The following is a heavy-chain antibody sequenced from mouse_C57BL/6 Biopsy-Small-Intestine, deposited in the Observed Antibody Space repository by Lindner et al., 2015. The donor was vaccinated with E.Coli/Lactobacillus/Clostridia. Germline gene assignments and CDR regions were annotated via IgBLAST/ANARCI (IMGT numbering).Heavy chain of an antibody. D-gene: IGHD2-4*01. CDR3: ARAYSGYDFVGDY. J-gene: IGHJ3*01. CDR2: INPKNGPT. V-gene: IGHV1-84*02. Sequence: SVKVSCKASGYTFTDYFIHWVRQAPGQGLEWMGRINPKNGPTNYAQKFQGRVTMTRDTSINTAYMELSSLISNDTAVYYCARAYSGYDFVGDYWGQGSLVTVS. CDR1: GYTFTDYF.